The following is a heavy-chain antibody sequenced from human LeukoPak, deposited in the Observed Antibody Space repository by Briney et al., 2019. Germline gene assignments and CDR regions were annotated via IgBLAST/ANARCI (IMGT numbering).Heavy chain of an antibody. J-gene: IGHJ4*02. CDR3: ARLTRRSGNYFDS. Sequence: PSETLSLTCAVSGGSISSSNWWSWIRQPPGKGLEWIGYIYYGGSTNYNPSLKSRVTISVDTSKSQFSLKLNSVTAADTAVYYCARLTRRSGNYFDSWGQGTLVTVSS. CDR1: GGSISSSNW. D-gene: IGHD1-1*01. CDR2: IYYGGST. V-gene: IGHV4-4*02.